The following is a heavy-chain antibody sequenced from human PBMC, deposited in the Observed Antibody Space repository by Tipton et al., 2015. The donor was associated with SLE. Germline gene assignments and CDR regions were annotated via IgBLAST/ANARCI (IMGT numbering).Heavy chain of an antibody. V-gene: IGHV4-61*02. CDR2: IYASGST. D-gene: IGHD1-26*01. Sequence: TLSLTCTVSGGSISSGSYYWSWIRQPAGKGLEWIGRIYASGSTNYNPSLKSRVTISVDKSRNQFSLKLTSVTAADTAVYYCARGPSVVGTSGYDALDIWGQGTMVTVSS. CDR3: ARGPSVVGTSGYDALDI. J-gene: IGHJ3*02. CDR1: GGSISSGSYY.